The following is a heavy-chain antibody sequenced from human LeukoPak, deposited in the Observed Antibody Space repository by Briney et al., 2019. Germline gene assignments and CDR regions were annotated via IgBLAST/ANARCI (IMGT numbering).Heavy chain of an antibody. CDR1: GFTFNTHS. CDR2: ISRGIGTI. J-gene: IGHJ4*02. CDR3: ARGRPHGNDY. D-gene: IGHD4-23*01. V-gene: IGHV3-48*04. Sequence: GGSLRLSCAVSGFTFNTHSMKWVRQAPGKGLEWIAYISRGIGTIHYADSVKGRFTISRDNAKNTLYLQMNSLRVEDTAVYYCARGRPHGNDYWGQGTLVTVSS.